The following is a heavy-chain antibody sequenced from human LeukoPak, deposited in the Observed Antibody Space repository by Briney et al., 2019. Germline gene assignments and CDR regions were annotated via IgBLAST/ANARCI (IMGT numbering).Heavy chain of an antibody. V-gene: IGHV3-74*01. D-gene: IGHD6-13*01. CDR1: GFTFSSYR. CDR3: AILPGYSSSWYEVDY. CDR2: INSDGSST. Sequence: GGSLRLSCAASGFTFSSYRMHWVRQAPGKGLVWVSRINSDGSSTSYADSVKGRFTISRDNAKNTLYLQMNSPRAEDTAVYYCAILPGYSSSWYEVDYWGQGTLVTVSS. J-gene: IGHJ4*02.